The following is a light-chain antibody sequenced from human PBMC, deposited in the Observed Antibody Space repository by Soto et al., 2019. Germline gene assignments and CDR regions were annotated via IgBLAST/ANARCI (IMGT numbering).Light chain of an antibody. CDR2: DAS. CDR3: QQYNSYST. CDR1: QSISSW. J-gene: IGKJ3*01. V-gene: IGKV1-5*01. Sequence: DIPMTQSPSTLSASVGDRVTITCRASQSISSWLAWYQQKPGKAPKLLIYDASSLESGVPSRFSGSGSGTEFTLTISILQPDDFATYYCQQYNSYSTFGPGTKVDLK.